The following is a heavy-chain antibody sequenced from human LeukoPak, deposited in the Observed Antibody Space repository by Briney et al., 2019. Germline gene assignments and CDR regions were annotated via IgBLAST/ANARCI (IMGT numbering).Heavy chain of an antibody. CDR3: ASETSGWYVH. Sequence: RTGGSLRLSCTASAFTFDDYAMSWVRQAPGKGLEWVSTINWNGGSTGYADSVKGRFTISRDNAKNSLYLQMNSLRAEDTALYYCASETSGWYVHWGQGTLVTVSS. V-gene: IGHV3-20*04. J-gene: IGHJ5*02. CDR2: INWNGGST. CDR1: AFTFDDYA. D-gene: IGHD6-19*01.